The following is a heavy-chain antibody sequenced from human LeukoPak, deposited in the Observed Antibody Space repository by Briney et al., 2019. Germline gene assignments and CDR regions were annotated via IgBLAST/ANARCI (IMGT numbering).Heavy chain of an antibody. V-gene: IGHV3-33*01. J-gene: IGHJ4*02. CDR3: ARDSLTYSGSDYGGDYFDY. Sequence: GRFLRLSCAASGFTFSSYGMHWVRQAPGKGLEWVAVIWYDGSNKYYADSVKGRFTISRDNSKNTLYLQMNSLRAEDTAVYYCARDSLTYSGSDYGGDYFDYWGQGTLATVSS. CDR2: IWYDGSNK. D-gene: IGHD5-12*01. CDR1: GFTFSSYG.